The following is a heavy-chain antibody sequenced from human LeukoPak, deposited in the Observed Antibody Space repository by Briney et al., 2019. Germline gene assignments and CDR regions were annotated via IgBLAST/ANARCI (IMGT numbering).Heavy chain of an antibody. CDR1: GYTFTGYY. V-gene: IGHV1-2*02. CDR2: INPNSGGT. D-gene: IGHD3-10*01. J-gene: IGHJ4*02. CDR3: ASSSAIGYYGSGSYSN. Sequence: GASVKVSCKASGYTFTGYYMHWVRQAPGQGLEWMGWINPNSGGTNYAQKFQGRVTMTRDTSISTAYMELSRLRSDDTAVYYCASSSAIGYYGSGSYSNWGQGTLVTVSS.